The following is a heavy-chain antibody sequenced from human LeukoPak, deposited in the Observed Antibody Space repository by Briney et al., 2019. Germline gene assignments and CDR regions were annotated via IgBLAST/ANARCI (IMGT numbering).Heavy chain of an antibody. CDR1: GLTVSSNY. D-gene: IGHD4/OR15-4a*01. Sequence: PGGSLRLSCVVSGLTVSSNYMSWVRQAPGKGLEWVSVIYSGGGTYYADSVKGRFTISRDNSKNTVFLQMNSLRVEDTAVYYCATSFGDYDAHSWGQGTLVTVSS. CDR3: ATSFGDYDAHS. J-gene: IGHJ4*02. V-gene: IGHV3-66*01. CDR2: IYSGGGT.